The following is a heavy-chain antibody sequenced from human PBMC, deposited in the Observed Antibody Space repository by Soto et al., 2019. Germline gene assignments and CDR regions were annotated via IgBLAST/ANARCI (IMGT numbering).Heavy chain of an antibody. J-gene: IGHJ5*02. CDR2: IIPTFGTA. CDR1: GGTFSSNA. V-gene: IGHV1-69*01. CDR3: ARDAPSPPSVT. Sequence: QVQLVQSGAEVKKPGSSVRVSCKASGGTFSSNAISWVRQAPGQGLEWMGAIIPTFGTANYAQNFQGRVTITADESTKTANLELSSLRFENTAFYYGARDAPSPPSVTWGRGTLVTVSS.